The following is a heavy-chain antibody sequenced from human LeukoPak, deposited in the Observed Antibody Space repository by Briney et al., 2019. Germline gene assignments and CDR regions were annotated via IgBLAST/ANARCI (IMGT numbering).Heavy chain of an antibody. CDR2: ISSSSSTI. V-gene: IGHV3-48*01. Sequence: GGSLRLSCAASGFTFSSYSMNWVRQAPGKGLEWVSYISSSSSTIYYADSVKGRFTISRDNSKNTLYLQMNSLRAEDTAVYYCAKDKDYWGQGTLVTVSS. CDR1: GFTFSSYS. CDR3: AKDKDY. J-gene: IGHJ4*02.